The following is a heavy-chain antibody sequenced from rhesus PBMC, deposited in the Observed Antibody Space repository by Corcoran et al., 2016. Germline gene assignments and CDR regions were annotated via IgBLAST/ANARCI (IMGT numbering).Heavy chain of an antibody. J-gene: IGHJ4*01. D-gene: IGHD5-24*01. CDR1: GGSFSDNYY. V-gene: IGHV4S9*01. CDR3: GREGTVSYFDH. Sequence: QVQLQESGPGLVKPSETLSLTCAVSGGSFSDNYYWNWIRQPPGKGLEWIGKIYGRRESPYYNPSLKSRVTISKDTSKNQVSLKLGSGAAADTAVYFFGREGTVSYFDHWGQGGLVTVSS. CDR2: IYGRRESP.